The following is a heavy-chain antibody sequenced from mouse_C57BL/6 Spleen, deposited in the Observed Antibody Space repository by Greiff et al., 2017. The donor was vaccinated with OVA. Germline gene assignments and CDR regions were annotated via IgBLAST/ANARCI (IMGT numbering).Heavy chain of an antibody. Sequence: EVKLVESGGGLVQPKGSLKLSCAASGFSFNTYAMNWVRQAPGKGLEWVARIRSKSNNYATYYADSVKDRFTISRDDSESMLYLQMNNLKTEVTAMYYCVPTVVARGFAYWGQGTLVTVSA. CDR1: GFSFNTYA. CDR3: VPTVVARGFAY. D-gene: IGHD1-1*01. V-gene: IGHV10-1*01. J-gene: IGHJ3*01. CDR2: IRSKSNNYAT.